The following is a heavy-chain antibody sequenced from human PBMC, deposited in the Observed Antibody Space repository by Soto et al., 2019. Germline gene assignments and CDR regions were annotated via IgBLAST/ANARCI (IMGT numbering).Heavy chain of an antibody. CDR3: TRSGSYHYYYYYGMDV. D-gene: IGHD1-26*01. CDR1: GFTFSNAW. CDR2: IESKTDGGTT. Sequence: GGSLRLSCAASGFTFSNAWMNWVRQAPGKGLEWVGRIESKTDGGTTDFAAPVKGRFTISRDDSKNTLYLQMNSLKTEDTAVYYCTRSGSYHYYYYYGMDVWGQGTTVTVSS. J-gene: IGHJ6*02. V-gene: IGHV3-15*07.